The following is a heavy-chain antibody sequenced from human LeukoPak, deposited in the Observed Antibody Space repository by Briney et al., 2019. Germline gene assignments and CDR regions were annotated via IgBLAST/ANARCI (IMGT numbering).Heavy chain of an antibody. CDR2: INWNGGST. CDR1: GFTFDDYG. CDR3: ARGGPYYYDSSGYSKYYFDY. J-gene: IGHJ4*02. Sequence: PGGSLRLSCAASGFTFDDYGMSWVRQAPGKGLEWVSGINWNGGSTGYADSVKGRFTISRDNAKNSLYLQMNSLRAEDTALYYCARGGPYYYDSSGYSKYYFDYWGQGTLVTVSS. V-gene: IGHV3-20*04. D-gene: IGHD3-22*01.